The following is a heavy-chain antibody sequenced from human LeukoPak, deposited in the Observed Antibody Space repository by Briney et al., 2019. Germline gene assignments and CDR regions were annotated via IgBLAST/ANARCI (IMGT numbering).Heavy chain of an antibody. J-gene: IGHJ6*03. D-gene: IGHD6-19*01. CDR3: ARGYSSGWRSYYYYMDV. Sequence: SETLSLTCTVSGGSISSSSYYWSWIRQPAGKGLEWIGRIYTSGSTNYNPSPKSRVTMSVDTSKNQFSLKLSSVTAADTAVYYCARGYSSGWRSYYYYMDVWGKGTTVTISS. CDR1: GGSISSSSYY. CDR2: IYTSGST. V-gene: IGHV4-61*02.